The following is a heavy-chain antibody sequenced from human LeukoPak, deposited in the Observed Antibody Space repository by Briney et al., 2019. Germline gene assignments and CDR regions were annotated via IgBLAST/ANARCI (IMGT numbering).Heavy chain of an antibody. Sequence: ASVKVSCKASGGTFSSYAISWVRQAPGQGLEWMGGIIPIFGTANYAQKFQGRVTITADESTSTAYMELSSLRSEDTAVYYCARPGDWNYEFDYWGQGTLVTVSS. V-gene: IGHV1-69*13. J-gene: IGHJ4*02. D-gene: IGHD1-7*01. CDR2: IIPIFGTA. CDR1: GGTFSSYA. CDR3: ARPGDWNYEFDY.